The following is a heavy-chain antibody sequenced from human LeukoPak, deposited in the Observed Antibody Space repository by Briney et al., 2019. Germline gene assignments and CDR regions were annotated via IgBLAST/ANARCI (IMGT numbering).Heavy chain of an antibody. CDR2: IYYSGST. D-gene: IGHD6-13*01. Sequence: SETLSLTCTVSGGSISSSSYYWGWIRQPPGKGLEWIGSIYYSGSTYYNPSLKSRVTISVDTSKNQFSLKVSSVTAADTAVYYCARLYSSSWFDYWGQGTLVTVSS. J-gene: IGHJ4*02. V-gene: IGHV4-39*01. CDR3: ARLYSSSWFDY. CDR1: GGSISSSSYY.